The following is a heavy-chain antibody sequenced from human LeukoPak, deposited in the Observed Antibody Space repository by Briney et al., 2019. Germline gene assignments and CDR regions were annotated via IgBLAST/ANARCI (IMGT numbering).Heavy chain of an antibody. J-gene: IGHJ6*02. D-gene: IGHD3-10*01. V-gene: IGHV4-59*08. CDR3: ARRKYYVSGYTWDV. CDR2: IYHSGST. Sequence: PSETLSLTCSVSGGSISSYYWSWIRQPPGEGLEWIGYIYHSGSTNYNPSLKSRVTISVDTSKNQFSLKLSSVTAADTAVYYCARRKYYVSGYTWDVGAQGPTVPFP. CDR1: GGSISSYY.